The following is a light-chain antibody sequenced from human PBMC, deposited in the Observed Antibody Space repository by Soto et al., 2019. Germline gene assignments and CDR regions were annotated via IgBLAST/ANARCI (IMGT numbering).Light chain of an antibody. J-gene: IGLJ2*01. Sequence: QPVLTQPPSASGTPGKRVTISCSGSSSNIGSNTVNWYQQLPGTAPKLLIYSNNQRPSGVPDRFSGSKSGTSASLAISGLQSEDEADYYCAAWDDSLNGVVFGGGTQLTVL. CDR3: AAWDDSLNGVV. CDR2: SNN. CDR1: SSNIGSNT. V-gene: IGLV1-44*01.